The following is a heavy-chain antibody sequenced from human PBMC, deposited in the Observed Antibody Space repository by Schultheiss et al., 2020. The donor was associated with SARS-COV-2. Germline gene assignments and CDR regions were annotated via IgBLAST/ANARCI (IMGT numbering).Heavy chain of an antibody. CDR3: AGSGYKFGARW. J-gene: IGHJ4*02. CDR1: GYSISSSNW. CDR2: IHDSGIT. V-gene: IGHV4-28*01. Sequence: SETLSLTCAVSGYSISSSNWWGWIRQPPGKGLEWIGFIHDSGITNYNPSLKSRVTISVDTSKNQFSLKLTSVTAADTAVYYCAGSGYKFGARWWGQGTLVTVSS. D-gene: IGHD5-18*01.